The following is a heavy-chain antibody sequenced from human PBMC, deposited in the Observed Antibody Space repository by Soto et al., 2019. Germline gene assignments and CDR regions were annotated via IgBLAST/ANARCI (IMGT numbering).Heavy chain of an antibody. D-gene: IGHD3-10*01. CDR3: AKSDHYYGSGSWV. CDR1: GFTFSSYG. Sequence: GGSLRLSCAASGFTFSSYGMHWVRQAPGKGLEWVAVISYDGSNKYYADSVKGRFTISRDNSKNTLYLQMNSLRAEDTAVYYCAKSDHYYGSGSWVWGQGTLVTVSS. V-gene: IGHV3-30*18. CDR2: ISYDGSNK. J-gene: IGHJ4*02.